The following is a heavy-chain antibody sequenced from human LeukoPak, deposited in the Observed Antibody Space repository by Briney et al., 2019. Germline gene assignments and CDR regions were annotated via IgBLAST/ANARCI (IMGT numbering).Heavy chain of an antibody. Sequence: ASVKVSCKVSGYTLTELSMHWVRQAPGQGLEWMGGFDPEDGETIYAQKFQGRVTMTEDTSTDTAYMELSSLRSEDTAVYYCATESCSGGSCYSGDYYYGMDVWGQGTTVTVSS. CDR3: ATESCSGGSCYSGDYYYGMDV. CDR2: FDPEDGET. V-gene: IGHV1-24*01. D-gene: IGHD2-15*01. J-gene: IGHJ6*02. CDR1: GYTLTELS.